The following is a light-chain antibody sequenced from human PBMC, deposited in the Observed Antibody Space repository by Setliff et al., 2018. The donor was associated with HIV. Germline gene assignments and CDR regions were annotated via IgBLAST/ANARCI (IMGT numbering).Light chain of an antibody. CDR1: DIGSKS. CDR3: QVWDSSSDHYV. V-gene: IGLV3-21*02. J-gene: IGLJ1*01. CDR2: EDR. Sequence: SYELTPPPSVSVAPGETARITCGGNDIGSKSVHWYQQRPGQAPVLVVYEDRARPSGIPVRFSGSNSGNTATLTISRVEAGDEADYYCQVWDSSSDHYVFGTGTKVTVL.